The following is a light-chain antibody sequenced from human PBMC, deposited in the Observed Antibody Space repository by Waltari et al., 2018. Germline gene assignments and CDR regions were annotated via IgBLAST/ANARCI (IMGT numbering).Light chain of an antibody. CDR3: QVWDNYSDHWV. CDR2: YDN. CDR1: DIGTRR. J-gene: IGLJ3*02. Sequence: SYVLTQPPSLSVAPGKTARITCVGTDIGTRRVKWCQQKAGQAPVVVIAYDNDRPSGIPERFSASNSGNMATLTISRVEAGDEADYYCQVWDNYSDHWVFGGGTKLTVL. V-gene: IGLV3-21*04.